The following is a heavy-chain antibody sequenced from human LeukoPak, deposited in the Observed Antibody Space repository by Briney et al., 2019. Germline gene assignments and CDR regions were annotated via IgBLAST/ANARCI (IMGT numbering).Heavy chain of an antibody. Sequence: GRSLRLSCSASGFTFSSYAMHWVRQAPGKGLEWVTVISYDGSNKYYADSVKGRFTISRDNSKNTLYLQMKSLRAEDTAVYYCARGVERHFDYWGQGTLVTVSS. CDR1: GFTFSSYA. V-gene: IGHV3-30-3*01. CDR2: ISYDGSNK. D-gene: IGHD1-1*01. J-gene: IGHJ4*02. CDR3: ARGVERHFDY.